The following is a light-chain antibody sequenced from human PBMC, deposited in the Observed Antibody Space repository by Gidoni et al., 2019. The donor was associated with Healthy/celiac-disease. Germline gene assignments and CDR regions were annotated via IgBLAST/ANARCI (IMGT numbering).Light chain of an antibody. J-gene: IGKJ1*01. CDR3: QQYGSSPRT. CDR1: QSVSSNY. V-gene: IGKV3-20*01. Sequence: EIVLTQSPGTLSLSPGERATISCRASQSVSSNYLAWYQQKPGQAPRLLIYGASSRATGIPDRFSGSGSGTDFTLTISRLEPEDFAVYYCQQYGSSPRTFGQGTKVEIK. CDR2: GAS.